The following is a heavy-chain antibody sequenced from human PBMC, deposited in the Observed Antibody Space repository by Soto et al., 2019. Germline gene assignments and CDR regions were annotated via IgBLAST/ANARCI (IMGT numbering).Heavy chain of an antibody. CDR1: GYTFTRYA. CDR3: ARVGTYSSSWRTFDY. J-gene: IGHJ4*02. Sequence: ASVKVSCKASGYTFTRYAMHWVRQAPGQRLEWMGWINAGNGNTKYSQKFQGRVTITRDTSASTAYMELSSLRSEDTAVYYCARVGTYSSSWRTFDYWGQGTLVTVSS. D-gene: IGHD6-13*01. V-gene: IGHV1-3*01. CDR2: INAGNGNT.